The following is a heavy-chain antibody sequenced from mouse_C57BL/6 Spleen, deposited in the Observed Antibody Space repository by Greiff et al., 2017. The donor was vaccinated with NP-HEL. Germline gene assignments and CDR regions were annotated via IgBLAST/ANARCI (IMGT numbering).Heavy chain of an antibody. D-gene: IGHD1-2*01. Sequence: VQLKQSGPELVKPGASVKISCKASGYSFTGYYMNWVKQSPEKSLEWIGEINPSTGGTTYNQKFKAKATLTVDKSSSTAYMQLKSLTSEDSAVYYCAREWGNYYGPWFAYWGQGTLVTVSA. J-gene: IGHJ3*01. CDR2: INPSTGGT. V-gene: IGHV1-42*01. CDR1: GYSFTGYY. CDR3: AREWGNYYGPWFAY.